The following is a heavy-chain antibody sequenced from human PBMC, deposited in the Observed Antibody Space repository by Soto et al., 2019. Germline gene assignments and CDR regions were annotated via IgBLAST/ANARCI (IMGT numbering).Heavy chain of an antibody. J-gene: IGHJ6*01. CDR2: IIPIFGTA. CDR1: GGTFSSYT. Sequence: SVKVSCKASGGTFSSYTISWVRQAPGQGLEWMGGIIPIFGTANYAQRFQGRVTITADESTSTAYMELSSLRSEDTAVYYCAAQVATAAGSYYYGMDVWGQGSTVTVSS. V-gene: IGHV1-69*13. D-gene: IGHD2-21*02. CDR3: AAQVATAAGSYYYGMDV.